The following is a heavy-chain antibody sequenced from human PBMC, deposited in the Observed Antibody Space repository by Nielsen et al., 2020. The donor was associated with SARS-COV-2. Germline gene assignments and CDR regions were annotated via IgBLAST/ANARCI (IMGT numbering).Heavy chain of an antibody. D-gene: IGHD6-19*01. Sequence: GESLKISCSASGFVFSDHYMSWIRQAPGKGPEWVSYISNRGTYTNHADSVKGRFTISRDNSKNTLYLQMNSLRAEDTAVYYCARDRSGWYVDYWGQGTLVTVSS. CDR2: ISNRGTYT. CDR3: ARDRSGWYVDY. V-gene: IGHV3-11*06. J-gene: IGHJ4*02. CDR1: GFVFSDHY.